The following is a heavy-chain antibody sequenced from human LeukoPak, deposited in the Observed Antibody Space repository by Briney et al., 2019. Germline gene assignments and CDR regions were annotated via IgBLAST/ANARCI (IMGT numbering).Heavy chain of an antibody. CDR1: GRSISSYY. Sequence: SETLSLTCTVSGRSISSYYGSWIRHPPGKGLEWIGYIYYRGSTNYNTSPKSRVPISVDTSKNQFSLKLSSVTAADTAVYYCARGSDFDWLPQEYYYYYGMDVWGQGTTVTVSS. CDR3: ARGSDFDWLPQEYYYYYGMDV. V-gene: IGHV4-59*01. J-gene: IGHJ6*02. CDR2: IYYRGST. D-gene: IGHD3-9*01.